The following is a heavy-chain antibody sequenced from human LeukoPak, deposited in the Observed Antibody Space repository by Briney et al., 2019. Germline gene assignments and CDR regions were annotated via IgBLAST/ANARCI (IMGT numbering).Heavy chain of an antibody. V-gene: IGHV3-23*01. Sequence: GGSLRLSCAASGFTFSSYAMSWVRPAPGKGLWWVSTFSGSGGSTYYADSVKGRFTISRDNSKNTLYLQMNSLRAEDTAVYYCARDHSSGWYSDYFDYWGQGTLVTVSS. CDR2: FSGSGGST. J-gene: IGHJ4*02. CDR3: ARDHSSGWYSDYFDY. D-gene: IGHD6-19*01. CDR1: GFTFSSYA.